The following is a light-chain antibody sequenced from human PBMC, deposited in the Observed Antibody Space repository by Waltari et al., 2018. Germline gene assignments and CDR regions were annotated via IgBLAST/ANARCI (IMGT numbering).Light chain of an antibody. CDR3: CSYAGSSTFV. J-gene: IGLJ2*01. Sequence: YHQKPGKAFKLMIYEGSKRSSGVSNRVSGSKSGNTASRTISGLQAEDEADYYCCSYAGSSTFVFGGGSKLTVL. CDR2: EGS. V-gene: IGLV2-23*03.